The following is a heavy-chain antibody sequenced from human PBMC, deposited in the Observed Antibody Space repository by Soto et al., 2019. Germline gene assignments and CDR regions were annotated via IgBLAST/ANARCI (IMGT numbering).Heavy chain of an antibody. CDR1: GYTFTGYY. CDR3: ARDREAGYYDSSGQPSYFDY. V-gene: IGHV1-2*04. Sequence: ASVKVSCKASGYTFTGYYMHWVRQAPGQGLEWMGWINPNSGGTNYAQKFQGWVTMTRDTSISTAYMELSRLRSDDTAVYYCARDREAGYYDSSGQPSYFDYWGQGTLVTVSS. CDR2: INPNSGGT. J-gene: IGHJ4*02. D-gene: IGHD3-22*01.